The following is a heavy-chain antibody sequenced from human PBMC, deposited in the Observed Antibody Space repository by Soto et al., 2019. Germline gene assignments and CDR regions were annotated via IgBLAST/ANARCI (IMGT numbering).Heavy chain of an antibody. J-gene: IGHJ5*02. D-gene: IGHD6-19*01. CDR2: IYYSGST. CDR3: ARQIAVAGTGSNWFDP. Sequence: QLQLQESGPGLVKPSETLSLTCTVSGGSISSSSYYWGWIRQPPGKGLEWIGSIYYSGSTYYNPSLKSRVTISVDTSKNQFSLKLSSVTAADTAVYYCARQIAVAGTGSNWFDPWGQGTPVTVSS. V-gene: IGHV4-39*01. CDR1: GGSISSSSYY.